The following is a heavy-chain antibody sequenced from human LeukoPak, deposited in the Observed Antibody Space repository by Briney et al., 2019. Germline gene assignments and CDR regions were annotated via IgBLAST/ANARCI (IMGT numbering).Heavy chain of an antibody. CDR3: ARSVLQSFEIDY. Sequence: ASVKVSCKVSGYTLTELSMHWVRQAPGKGLEWMGGFDPEDGETIYAQKFQGRVTMTEDTSTDTAYMELSSLRSEDTAVYYCARSVLQSFEIDYWGQGTPVTVSS. J-gene: IGHJ4*02. D-gene: IGHD3-9*01. CDR1: GYTLTELS. CDR2: FDPEDGET. V-gene: IGHV1-24*01.